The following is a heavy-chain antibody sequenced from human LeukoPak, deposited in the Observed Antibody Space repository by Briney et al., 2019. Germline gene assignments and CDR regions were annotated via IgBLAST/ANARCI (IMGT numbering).Heavy chain of an antibody. V-gene: IGHV4-4*07. Sequence: PSETLSLTCTVSGGSISSYYWSWIRQPAGKGLEWIGRIYTSGSTNYNPSLKSRVTVSVDTSKNQFSLKLSSVTAADTAVYYCARVVSPCSGGSCYPGDYYYYMDVWGKGTTVTVSS. D-gene: IGHD2-15*01. CDR2: IYTSGST. CDR3: ARVVSPCSGGSCYPGDYYYYMDV. CDR1: GGSISSYY. J-gene: IGHJ6*03.